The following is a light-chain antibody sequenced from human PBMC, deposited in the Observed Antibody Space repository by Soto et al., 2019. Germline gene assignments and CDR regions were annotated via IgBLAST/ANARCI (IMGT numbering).Light chain of an antibody. V-gene: IGLV1-40*01. CDR3: QSYDSSLSVV. CDR1: SSSIGAGYD. CDR2: GNS. Sequence: QSVLTQPPSVSGAPGQRVTISCTGSSSSIGAGYDVHWYQQLPGTAPKLLIYGNSNRPSGVPDRFSGSKSGTSASLAITGLQADDEADYSCQSYDSSLSVVFGGGTKLTVL. J-gene: IGLJ2*01.